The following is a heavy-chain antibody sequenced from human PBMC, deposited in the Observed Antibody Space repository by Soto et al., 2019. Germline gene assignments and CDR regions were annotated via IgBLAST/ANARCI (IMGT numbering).Heavy chain of an antibody. V-gene: IGHV1-69*12. Sequence: QVQLVQSGSEVKKPGSSVKVSCKASGGTFSSYAISWVRQAPGQGLEWMGGIIPIFGTANYAQKFQGRVTITADESTSTAYMEMSSLRTEDPAVYYCAREPGLVEDDAFDIWSQGTMVTVS. J-gene: IGHJ3*02. D-gene: IGHD3-10*01. CDR3: AREPGLVEDDAFDI. CDR2: IIPIFGTA. CDR1: GGTFSSYA.